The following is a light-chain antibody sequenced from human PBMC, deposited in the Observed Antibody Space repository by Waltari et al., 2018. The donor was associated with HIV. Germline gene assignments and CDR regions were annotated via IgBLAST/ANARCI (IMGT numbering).Light chain of an antibody. Sequence: QSVLTQPPSVSAAPGQKVTISCSGSSSNIGNFYLSWYQQLPGTAPKLLIYENNKRPSEIPDRFSGSKSGTSATLGITGLQTGDEANYYCGTWDSSLSAGVVFGGGTKLTVL. J-gene: IGLJ2*01. CDR1: SSNIGNFY. CDR2: ENN. V-gene: IGLV1-51*02. CDR3: GTWDSSLSAGVV.